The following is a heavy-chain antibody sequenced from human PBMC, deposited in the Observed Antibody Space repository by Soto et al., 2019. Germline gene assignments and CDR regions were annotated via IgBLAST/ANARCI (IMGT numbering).Heavy chain of an antibody. V-gene: IGHV3-30*18. Sequence: QVQLVESGGGVVQPGMSLRLSCGASRLTFSSYGMHWVRQAPGKGLEWVALISYHESKKYYPDSVKGRFTISRENSKNALYLPLESLRAETTAVYYCAKDRRRGRYGYDAFDMWGQGTMVTVS. D-gene: IGHD3-16*01. CDR1: RLTFSSYG. J-gene: IGHJ3*02. CDR3: AKDRRRGRYGYDAFDM. CDR2: ISYHESKK.